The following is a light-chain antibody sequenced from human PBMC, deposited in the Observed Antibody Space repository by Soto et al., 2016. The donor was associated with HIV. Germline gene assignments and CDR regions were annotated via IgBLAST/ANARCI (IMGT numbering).Light chain of an antibody. CDR2: GDS. CDR1: KIVSKS. CDR3: QVWDNSGDHDYV. V-gene: IGLV3-21*02. J-gene: IGLJ1*01. Sequence: SYVLTQPPSVSVAPGETARVTCGGNKIVSKSVHWYQQKSGQAPLLVVYGDSDRPAGIPERFSGSNSGNTATLTISRVEAGDEADYYCQVWDNSGDHDYVFGTGTKVTIL.